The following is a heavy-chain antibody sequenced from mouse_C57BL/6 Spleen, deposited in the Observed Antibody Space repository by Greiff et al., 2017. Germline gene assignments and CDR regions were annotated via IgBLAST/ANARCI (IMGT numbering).Heavy chain of an antibody. CDR3: ARSDYYGSSPYARDY. V-gene: IGHV1-66*01. J-gene: IGHJ4*01. CDR2: IYPGSGNT. D-gene: IGHD1-1*01. Sequence: QVHVKQSGPELVKPGASVKISCKASGYSFTSYYIHWVKQRPGPGLEWIGWIYPGSGNTKYNEKFKGKATLTADTSSSTAYMQLSSLTSEDSAVYYCARSDYYGSSPYARDYWGQGTSVTVAS. CDR1: GYSFTSYY.